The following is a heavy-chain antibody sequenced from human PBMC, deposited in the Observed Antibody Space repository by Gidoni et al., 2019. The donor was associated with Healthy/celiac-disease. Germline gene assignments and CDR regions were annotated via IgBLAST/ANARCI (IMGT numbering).Heavy chain of an antibody. V-gene: IGHV4-39*07. CDR1: GGSISSSSYY. CDR2: IYYSGST. D-gene: IGHD5-12*01. Sequence: QLQLQESGPGLVKPSETLSLTCTVSGGSISSSSYYWGWIRQPPGKGLEWIGSIYYSGSTYYNPSLKSRVTISVDTSKNQFSLKLSSVTAADTAVYYCARGRDGYNYLGHFDYWGQGTLVTVSS. CDR3: ARGRDGYNYLGHFDY. J-gene: IGHJ4*02.